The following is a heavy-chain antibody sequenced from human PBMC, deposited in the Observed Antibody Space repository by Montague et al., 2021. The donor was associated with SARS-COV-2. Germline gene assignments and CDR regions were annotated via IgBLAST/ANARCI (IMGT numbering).Heavy chain of an antibody. J-gene: IGHJ5*02. V-gene: IGHV2-70*11. Sequence: PALVKPTQTLTLTCTFSGFSLSTSGIGVSWIRQPPGKALEWLARXDWDDDKYYSISLKTRPTISKDTSKNQVVLTMTNMDPVDTATYYCARILVAAAGSPFDPWGQGTLVTVSS. CDR3: ARILVAAAGSPFDP. CDR2: XDWDDDK. D-gene: IGHD6-13*01. CDR1: GFSLSTSGIG.